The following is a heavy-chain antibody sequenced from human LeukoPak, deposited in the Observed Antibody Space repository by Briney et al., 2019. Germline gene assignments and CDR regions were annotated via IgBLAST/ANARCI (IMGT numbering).Heavy chain of an antibody. D-gene: IGHD5-18*01. CDR3: ARARESAIQLWGYYFDY. J-gene: IGHJ4*02. CDR2: IRYDGSHK. V-gene: IGHV3-30*02. Sequence: GGSLRLSCAASGFTFSSYGMHWVRQAPGKGLEWVAFIRYDGSHKYYADSVKGRFTISRDNSKNTLYLQMNSLRAEDTAVYYCARARESAIQLWGYYFDYWGQGTLVTVSS. CDR1: GFTFSSYG.